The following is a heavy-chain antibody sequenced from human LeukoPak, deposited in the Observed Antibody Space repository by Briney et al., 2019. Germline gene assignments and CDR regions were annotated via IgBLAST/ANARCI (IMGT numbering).Heavy chain of an antibody. J-gene: IGHJ4*02. D-gene: IGHD3-3*01. CDR2: ISSSSSYI. V-gene: IGHV3-21*04. CDR1: GFTFSSYS. Sequence: GGSLRLSCAASGFTFSSYSMNWVRQAPGKGLEWVSSISSSSSYIYYADSVKGRFTISRDNAKNSLYLQMNSLRAEDTALYYCEKGAYEDHEPYFDYWGQGTLVTVSS. CDR3: EKGAYEDHEPYFDY.